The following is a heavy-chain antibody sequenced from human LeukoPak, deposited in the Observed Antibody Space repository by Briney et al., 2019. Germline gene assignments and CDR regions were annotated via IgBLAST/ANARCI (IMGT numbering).Heavy chain of an antibody. D-gene: IGHD5-18*01. CDR3: ARRQRRGYSYGYPYDY. J-gene: IGHJ4*02. CDR1: GGSISGSY. V-gene: IGHV4-59*12. CDR2: MYNSGST. Sequence: SETLSLTCTVSGGSISGSYWSWIRQPPGKGLEWIAYMYNSGSTNYNPSLKSRVTISIDTSKNQFSLKLSSVTAADTAVYYCARRQRRGYSYGYPYDYWGQGTLVTVSS.